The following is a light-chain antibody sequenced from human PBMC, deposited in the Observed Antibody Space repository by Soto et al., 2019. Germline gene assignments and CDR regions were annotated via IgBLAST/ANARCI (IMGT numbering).Light chain of an antibody. J-gene: IGKJ1*01. Sequence: DIQMTQSPSSLSASVGDRFTITFRLSQGIRNDLGWYQQKPGKAPKLLIYKASTLKSGVPSRFSGSGSGTEFTLTISSLQPDDFATYYCQQYNSYSTFGQGTKVDIK. V-gene: IGKV1-5*03. CDR3: QQYNSYST. CDR2: KAS. CDR1: QGIRND.